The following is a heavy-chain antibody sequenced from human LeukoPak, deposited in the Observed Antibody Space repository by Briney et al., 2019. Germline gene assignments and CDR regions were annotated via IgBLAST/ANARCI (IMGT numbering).Heavy chain of an antibody. CDR1: GYTFTSYG. CDR2: ISAYNGNT. CDR3: ARGLQETLGWLKAFSAFDI. V-gene: IGHV1-18*01. J-gene: IGHJ3*02. Sequence: ASVKVSCKASGYTFTSYGISWVRQAPGQGLEWMGWISAYNGNTNYAQMLQGRVTMTTDTSTSTAYMELRSLRSDDTVVYYCARGLQETLGWLKAFSAFDIWGQGTRVTVSS. D-gene: IGHD5-24*01.